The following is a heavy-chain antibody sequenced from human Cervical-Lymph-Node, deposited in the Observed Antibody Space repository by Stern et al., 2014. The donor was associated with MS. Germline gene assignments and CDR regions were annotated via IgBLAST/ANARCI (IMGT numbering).Heavy chain of an antibody. CDR2: INTYNGDT. CDR1: GYTFTSSG. V-gene: IGHV1-18*01. J-gene: IGHJ2*01. Sequence: VQLVESGVEVKKPGASVKVSCKASGYTFTSSGITWVRQAPGQGLEWMGWINTYNGDTNYAQKLQCRFTMTTDTSTTTAHMEVRSLRYDDTAVYYCARDTAQVASWYFDLWGRGTLVTVSS. CDR3: ARDTAQVASWYFDL. D-gene: IGHD2-21*02.